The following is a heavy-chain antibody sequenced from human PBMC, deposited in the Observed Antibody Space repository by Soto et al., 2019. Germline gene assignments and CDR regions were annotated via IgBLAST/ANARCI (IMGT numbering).Heavy chain of an antibody. Sequence: SETLSLTCAVYGGSFSGYYWSWIRQPPGKGLEWIGEINHSGSTNYNPSLKSRVTTSVDTSKNQFSLKLSSVTAADTAVYYCARAYYDSAYGMDVWGQGTTVTVSS. CDR3: ARAYYDSAYGMDV. CDR2: INHSGST. D-gene: IGHD3-3*01. CDR1: GGSFSGYY. V-gene: IGHV4-34*01. J-gene: IGHJ6*02.